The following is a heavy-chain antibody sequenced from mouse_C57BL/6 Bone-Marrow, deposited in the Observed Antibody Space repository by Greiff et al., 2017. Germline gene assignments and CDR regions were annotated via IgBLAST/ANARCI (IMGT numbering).Heavy chain of an antibody. J-gene: IGHJ1*03. D-gene: IGHD1-1*01. CDR3: ARLEFEGSSGDWYFDV. V-gene: IGHV1-85*01. CDR2: IYPRDGST. Sequence: QVQLQQSGPELVKPGASVKLSCKASGYTFTSYDINWVKQRPGQGLEWIGWIYPRDGSTKYNEKFKGKATLTVDTSSSTAYMERDSLTSEDSAVYYCARLEFEGSSGDWYFDVWGRGTTATVSA. CDR1: GYTFTSYD.